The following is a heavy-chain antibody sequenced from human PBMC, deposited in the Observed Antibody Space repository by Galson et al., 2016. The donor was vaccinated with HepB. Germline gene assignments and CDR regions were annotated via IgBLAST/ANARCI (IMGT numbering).Heavy chain of an antibody. CDR1: GFTFSSAW. J-gene: IGHJ4*02. Sequence: SLRLSCAGSGFTFSSAWTNWVRQAPGKGLEWVGRIKSKSDGETTDYGAPVKGRFTISRDDSKNTLYLQMNNLKTDDTAVYYCTTMSDGYILDYWGQGTLVTVSS. V-gene: IGHV3-15*01. CDR3: TTMSDGYILDY. D-gene: IGHD5-24*01. CDR2: IKSKSDGETT.